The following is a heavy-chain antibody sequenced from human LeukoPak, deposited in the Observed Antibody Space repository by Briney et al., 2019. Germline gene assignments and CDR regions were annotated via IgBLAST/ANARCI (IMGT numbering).Heavy chain of an antibody. J-gene: IGHJ4*02. CDR1: GFTFSSYW. V-gene: IGHV3-7*01. Sequence: PGGSLRLSCAASGFTFSSYWMSWVRQAPGKGLEWVANIKQDGSEKYYVDSVKGRFTISRDNAKNSLYLQINSLRAEDTAVYYCARDGRTKIIAARPDYWGQGTLVTVSS. CDR3: ARDGRTKIIAARPDY. D-gene: IGHD6-6*01. CDR2: IKQDGSEK.